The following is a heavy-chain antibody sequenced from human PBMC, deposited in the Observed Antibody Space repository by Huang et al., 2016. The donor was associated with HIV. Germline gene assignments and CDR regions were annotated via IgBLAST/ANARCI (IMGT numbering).Heavy chain of an antibody. Sequence: QLQLQESGPGLVKPSETLSLTCTVSGGSISSDSYYWGWIGSIYYSGITYYNPSLKSRVIITVDTSKKQFSLKVSAVTAADTAVYYCAGHVRIVGIPAAPLRFDPWGQGTLVTVSS. D-gene: IGHD6-13*01. J-gene: IGHJ5*02. CDR3: AGHVRIVGIPAAPLRFDP. CDR1: GGSISSDSYY. V-gene: IGHV4-39*01. CDR2: IYYSGIT.